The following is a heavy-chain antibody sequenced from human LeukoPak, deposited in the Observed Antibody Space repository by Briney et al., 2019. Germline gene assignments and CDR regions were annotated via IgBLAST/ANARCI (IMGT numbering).Heavy chain of an antibody. CDR3: APSGILP. J-gene: IGHJ5*02. Sequence: GGSLRLSCTASGFTFDDYAMHWVRQAPGKGLEWVSLISGDGGSTYYADSVKGRFTISKDNSKNSLYLQMNSLRTEDTALYYCAPSGILPWGQGSLVTVSS. CDR1: GFTFDDYA. V-gene: IGHV3-43*02. CDR2: ISGDGGST. D-gene: IGHD2/OR15-2a*01.